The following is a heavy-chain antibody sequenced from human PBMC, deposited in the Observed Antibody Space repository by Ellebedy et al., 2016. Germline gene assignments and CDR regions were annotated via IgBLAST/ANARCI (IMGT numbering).Heavy chain of an antibody. J-gene: IGHJ6*02. Sequence: GESLKISCEASGFTFSSYAMSWVRQAPGKGLEWVSGISGNPDHTYYADSVKGRFTISRDNSRNTLYLHMKSLRVEDTAVYYCAKDLAMVVPYGMDVWGQGTTVTVSS. CDR2: ISGNPDHT. D-gene: IGHD2-21*01. CDR3: AKDLAMVVPYGMDV. CDR1: GFTFSSYA. V-gene: IGHV3-23*01.